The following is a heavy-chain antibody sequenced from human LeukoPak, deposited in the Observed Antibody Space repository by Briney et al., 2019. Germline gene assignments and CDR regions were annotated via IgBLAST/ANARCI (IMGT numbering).Heavy chain of an antibody. J-gene: IGHJ6*02. V-gene: IGHV3-30*03. CDR2: ISYDASNK. CDR3: AGGPYYDSSGYLPNYYGMDV. Sequence: GGSLRLSCAASGFTFSSYSMNWVRQAPGKGLEWVAVISYDASNKYYADSVKGRFTISRDNSKNTLYLQMNSLRAEDTAVYYCAGGPYYDSSGYLPNYYGMDVWGQGTTVTVSS. D-gene: IGHD3-22*01. CDR1: GFTFSSYS.